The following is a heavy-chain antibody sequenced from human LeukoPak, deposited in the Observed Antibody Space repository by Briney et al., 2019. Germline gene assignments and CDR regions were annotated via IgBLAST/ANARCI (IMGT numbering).Heavy chain of an antibody. CDR2: INHSGST. CDR3: ARGGRGAPTDY. J-gene: IGHJ4*02. V-gene: IGHV4-34*01. D-gene: IGHD1-26*01. Sequence: PTETLSLTCAVYGGSFSGYYWSWIRQPPGKGLEWIGEINHSGSTNYNPSPKSRVTISVDTSKNQFSLKLSSVTAADTAVYYCARGGRGAPTDYWGQGTLVTVPS. CDR1: GGSFSGYY.